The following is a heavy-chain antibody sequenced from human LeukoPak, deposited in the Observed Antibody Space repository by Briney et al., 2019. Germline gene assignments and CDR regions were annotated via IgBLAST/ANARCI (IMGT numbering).Heavy chain of an antibody. CDR1: GFTFSNYA. D-gene: IGHD3-22*01. CDR3: AKYYYDSSGDY. Sequence: GGSLRLSCGASGFTFSNYAMSWVRQAPGKGLEWVSTVSGSGRSAYYADSVKGRFTISRDNSKNTLYLQTEGLRAEDTAVYYCAKYYYDSSGDYWGQGTLVTVSS. CDR2: VSGSGRSA. V-gene: IGHV3-23*01. J-gene: IGHJ4*02.